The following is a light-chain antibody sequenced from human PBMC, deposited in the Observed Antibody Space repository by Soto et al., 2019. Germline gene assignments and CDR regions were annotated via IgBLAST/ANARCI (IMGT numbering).Light chain of an antibody. V-gene: IGKV3-11*01. CDR3: QQRSSWPFT. Sequence: EIVLTQSPATLSLSPGERATLSCRASQSVSSYLAWYQQKPGQAPRLLIYDALNRATGIPARFSGSGSGTDFTLTISSLEPEDFAVYYCQQRSSWPFTFGPGTKVDI. CDR2: DAL. CDR1: QSVSSY. J-gene: IGKJ3*01.